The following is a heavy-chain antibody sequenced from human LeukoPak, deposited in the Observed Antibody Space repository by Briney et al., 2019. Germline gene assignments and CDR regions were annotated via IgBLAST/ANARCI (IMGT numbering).Heavy chain of an antibody. J-gene: IGHJ6*02. CDR3: ARGLLSYYYGSGEGLSPGYEPNIVVVTAIPRPISYYYYGMDV. CDR2: IIPILGIA. Sequence: ASVKVSCKASGGTFSSYAISWVRQAPGQGLEWMGRIIPILGIANYAQKFQGRVTITADKSTSTAYMELSSLRSEDTAVYYCARGLLSYYYGSGEGLSPGYEPNIVVVTAIPRPISYYYYGMDVWGQGTTVTVSS. D-gene: IGHD2-21*02. CDR1: GGTFSSYA. V-gene: IGHV1-69*04.